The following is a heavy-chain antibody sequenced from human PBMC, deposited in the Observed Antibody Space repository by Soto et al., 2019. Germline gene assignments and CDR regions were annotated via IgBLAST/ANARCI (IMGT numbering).Heavy chain of an antibody. CDR3: ANQKIRFSVAGTLYGLGV. D-gene: IGHD6-19*01. J-gene: IGHJ6*02. V-gene: IGHV3-48*02. CDR2: ISSTSGTI. CDR1: GFVFSTYS. Sequence: GGSLRLSCEASGFVFSTYSMKWVRQAPGKGLEWISYISSTSGTIYYADSVKGRFTIFRDNAKNSLFLQMNGLRDDDTAVYYCANQKIRFSVAGTLYGLGVWGQGTTVTVSS.